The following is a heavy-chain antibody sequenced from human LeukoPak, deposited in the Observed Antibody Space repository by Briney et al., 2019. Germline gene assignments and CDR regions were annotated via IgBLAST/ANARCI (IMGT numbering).Heavy chain of an antibody. CDR2: ISEDGRRK. J-gene: IGHJ4*02. D-gene: IGHD4-17*01. V-gene: IGHV3-30*18. CDR1: GFTFSSYS. CDR3: AKRPSDYGDYVSYFDY. Sequence: PGGSLRLSCAASGFTFSSYSVNWVRQAPGKGREWVGVISEDGRRKHYADSVKGGYTLSRDNSKGTLYLQMNSLRAEDTAVYYCAKRPSDYGDYVSYFDYWGQGTLVTVSS.